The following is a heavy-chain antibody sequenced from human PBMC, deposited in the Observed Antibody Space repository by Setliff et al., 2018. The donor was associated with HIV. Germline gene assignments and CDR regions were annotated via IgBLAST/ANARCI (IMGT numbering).Heavy chain of an antibody. Sequence: PSETLSLTCTVSGDSIRGYYWSWIRQPPGKGLEWMGYVFYTGFAAYNPSLKSRLTISVDTSKSQFSLTLTSVTAADTAVYHCARQMPIPGIAITPVDYWGQGALVTVSS. CDR1: GDSIRGYY. D-gene: IGHD5-12*01. V-gene: IGHV4-59*08. J-gene: IGHJ4*02. CDR2: VFYTGFA. CDR3: ARQMPIPGIAITPVDY.